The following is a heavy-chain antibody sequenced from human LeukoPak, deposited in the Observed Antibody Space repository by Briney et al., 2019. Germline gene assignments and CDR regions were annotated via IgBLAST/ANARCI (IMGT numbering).Heavy chain of an antibody. CDR3: ARDLESGSSVYYFDY. Sequence: GGSLRLSCAASGFTFSSYEMNWVRQAPGKGLEWVSYISSSGSTIYYADSVKGRFTISRDNAKNSLYLQMNSLRAEDTAVYYCARDLESGSSVYYFDYWGQGTLVTVSS. CDR2: ISSSGSTI. V-gene: IGHV3-48*03. D-gene: IGHD1-26*01. J-gene: IGHJ4*02. CDR1: GFTFSSYE.